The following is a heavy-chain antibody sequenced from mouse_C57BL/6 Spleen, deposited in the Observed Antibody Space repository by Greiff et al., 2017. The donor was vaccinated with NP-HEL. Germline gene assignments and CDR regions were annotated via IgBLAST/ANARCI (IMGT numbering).Heavy chain of an antibody. J-gene: IGHJ3*01. Sequence: EVHLVESGGGLVQPKGSLKLSCAASGFSFNTYAMNWVRHAPGKGLEWVARIRSKSNNYATYYADSVKDRFTISRDDSESMLYLQMNNLKTEDTAMYYCVRQGLHYGAYWGQGTLVTVSA. CDR1: GFSFNTYA. CDR2: IRSKSNNYAT. V-gene: IGHV10-1*01. D-gene: IGHD1-1*01. CDR3: VRQGLHYGAY.